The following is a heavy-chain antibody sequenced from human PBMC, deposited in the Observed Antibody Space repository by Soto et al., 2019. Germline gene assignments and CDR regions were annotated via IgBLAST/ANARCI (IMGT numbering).Heavy chain of an antibody. D-gene: IGHD4-17*01. V-gene: IGHV1-18*01. CDR3: ARRLYGDYDY. Sequence: QAQLVQSGAEVKEPGASVKVSCKASGYSFTTSGITWVRQAPGQGLEWMGWISTYNGNTNYAQKLQDRVTLTTDTSTSTAYMELRSLRSADPAVYYCARRLYGDYDYWGQGTLVTVSS. CDR2: ISTYNGNT. J-gene: IGHJ4*02. CDR1: GYSFTTSG.